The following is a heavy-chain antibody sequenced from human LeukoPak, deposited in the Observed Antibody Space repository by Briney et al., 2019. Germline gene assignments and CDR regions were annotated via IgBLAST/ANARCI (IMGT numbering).Heavy chain of an antibody. J-gene: IGHJ6*03. CDR3: ARGLPAAHYYYYYYMDV. CDR2: IYYSWST. CDR1: GRSISSYY. D-gene: IGHD2-2*01. Sequence: SETLSLTCTVSGRSISSYYWSWIRQPPGKGLEWIGYIYYSWSTNYNPSRKSRVTISVDTSKDQFSLKLSSVTAADTAVYYCARGLPAAHYYYYYYMDVWGKGTTVTISS. V-gene: IGHV4-59*01.